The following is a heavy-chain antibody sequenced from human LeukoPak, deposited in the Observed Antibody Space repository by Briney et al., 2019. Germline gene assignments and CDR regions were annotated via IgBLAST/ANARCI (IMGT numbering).Heavy chain of an antibody. J-gene: IGHJ4*02. CDR1: GGSISSSSYY. D-gene: IGHD3-10*01. V-gene: IGHV4-61*02. CDR2: IYTSGST. Sequence: PSETLSLTCTVSGGSISSSSYYWSWIRQPAGKGLEWIGRIYTSGSTNYNPSLKSRVTISVDTSKNQFSLKLSSVTAADTAVYYCAREPGYYGSGSSYYFDYWGQGTLVTVSS. CDR3: AREPGYYGSGSSYYFDY.